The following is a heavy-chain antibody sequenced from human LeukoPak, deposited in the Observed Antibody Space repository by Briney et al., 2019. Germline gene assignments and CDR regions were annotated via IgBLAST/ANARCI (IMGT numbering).Heavy chain of an antibody. D-gene: IGHD5-24*01. CDR3: AKSREEIRGLDAFDI. CDR1: GGSISSDDYC. J-gene: IGHJ3*02. Sequence: PSETLSLTCSVSGGSISSDDYCWNWIRQHPGKGLEWIGYIYYSGSTYYNPSLKSRVALSVDTSKNQFSLKLSSLTAADTAVYYCAKSREEIRGLDAFDIWGQGTMVTVSS. V-gene: IGHV4-31*03. CDR2: IYYSGST.